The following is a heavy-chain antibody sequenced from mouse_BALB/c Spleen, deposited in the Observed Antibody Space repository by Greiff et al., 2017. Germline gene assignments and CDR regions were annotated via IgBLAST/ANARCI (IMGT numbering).Heavy chain of an antibody. D-gene: IGHD2-1*01. CDR3: APIYYGNYWFAY. CDR1: GYTFTNHH. J-gene: IGHJ3*01. V-gene: IGHV1S45*01. CDR2: INPYNDYT. Sequence: DVKLQESGAELVRPGASVKISCKAFGYTFTNHHINWVKQRPGQGLDWIGYINPYNDYTSYNQKFKGKATLTVDKSSSTAYMELSSLTSEDSAVFYCAPIYYGNYWFAYWGQGTLVTVSA.